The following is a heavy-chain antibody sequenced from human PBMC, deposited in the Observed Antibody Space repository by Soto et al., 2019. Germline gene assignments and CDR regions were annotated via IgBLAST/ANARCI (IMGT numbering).Heavy chain of an antibody. V-gene: IGHV3-23*01. J-gene: IGHJ4*02. CDR1: GFTFSTYV. CDR2: ITGSGTGT. D-gene: IGHD6-13*01. CDR3: AKGVVDGRWYADD. Sequence: EVHLLESGGGLVHPGESLRLSCGASGFTFSTYVMSWVRQAPGKGLEWVSYITGSGTGTHYADSVKGRFTISRDNAKNTMYRQMNNQRVEDTCVYVCAKGVVDGRWYADDWGRGTLVNFCS.